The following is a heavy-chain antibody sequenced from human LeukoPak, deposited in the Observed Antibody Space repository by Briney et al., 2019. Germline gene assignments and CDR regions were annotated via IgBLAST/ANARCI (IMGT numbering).Heavy chain of an antibody. CDR2: ISGSGGST. V-gene: IGHV3-23*01. J-gene: IGHJ5*02. CDR3: AKGYHWFDP. Sequence: GGSLRLSCAAPGFTFSNYAMSWVRQAPGKGLEWVSAISGSGGSTYYADSVKGRLTISRDNSKNTLYLQMHSLRAEDTAVYYCAKGYHWFDPWGQGTLVTVSS. CDR1: GFTFSNYA. D-gene: IGHD1-1*01.